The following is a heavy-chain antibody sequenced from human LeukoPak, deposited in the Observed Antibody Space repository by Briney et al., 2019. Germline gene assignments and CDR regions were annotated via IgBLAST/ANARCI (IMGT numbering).Heavy chain of an antibody. J-gene: IGHJ4*02. V-gene: IGHV3-74*01. D-gene: IGHD1-26*01. Sequence: GGSVSLFCGASVFIHHCYWMHGVRPASAKGLVGVSRVNTDGRSTSYADSVKGRFTISRDNAKNTLYLQMDSLRAEATAVYYCAREGRIMGATIDYWGQGALVTVSS. CDR3: AREGRIMGATIDY. CDR2: VNTDGRST. CDR1: VFIHHCYW.